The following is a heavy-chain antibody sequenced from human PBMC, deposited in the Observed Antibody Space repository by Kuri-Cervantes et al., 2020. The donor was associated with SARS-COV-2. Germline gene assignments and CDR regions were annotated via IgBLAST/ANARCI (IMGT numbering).Heavy chain of an antibody. J-gene: IGHJ4*02. CDR1: GFTFSSYA. CDR2: IRSKAYGGTT. D-gene: IGHD3-3*01. V-gene: IGHV3-49*04. CDR3: TRENFWSGYSDY. Sequence: LSLTCAASGFTFSSYAMSWVRQAPGKGLEWVGFIRSKAYGGTTEYAASVKGRFTISRDDSKSIAYLQMNSLKTEDTAVYYCTRENFWSGYSDYWGQGTLVTVSS.